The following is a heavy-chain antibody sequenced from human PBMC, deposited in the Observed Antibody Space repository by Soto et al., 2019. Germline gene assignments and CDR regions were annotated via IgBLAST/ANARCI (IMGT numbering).Heavy chain of an antibody. Sequence: GASVKVSCKASGGTFSSYAISWVRQAPGQGLEWMGGIIPIFGTANYAQKFQGRVTITADESTSTAYMELSSLRSEDTAVYYCARASEYYDFWSGYLYYYYGMDVWGQGTTVTV. CDR3: ARASEYYDFWSGYLYYYYGMDV. J-gene: IGHJ6*02. V-gene: IGHV1-69*13. CDR2: IIPIFGTA. CDR1: GGTFSSYA. D-gene: IGHD3-3*01.